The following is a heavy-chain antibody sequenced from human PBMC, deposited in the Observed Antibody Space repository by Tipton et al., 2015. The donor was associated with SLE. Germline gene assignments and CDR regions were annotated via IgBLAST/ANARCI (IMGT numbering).Heavy chain of an antibody. J-gene: IGHJ5*02. CDR2: IYYSGST. CDR1: GYSISSGYY. V-gene: IGHV4-61*01. CDR3: ARGNNWFDP. Sequence: TLSLTCAVSGYSISSGYYWSWIRQPPGKGLEWIGYIYYSGSTNYNPSLTSRVTMSVDTSKNQFSLKLSSVTAADTAVYYCARGNNWFDPWGQGTLVTVSS.